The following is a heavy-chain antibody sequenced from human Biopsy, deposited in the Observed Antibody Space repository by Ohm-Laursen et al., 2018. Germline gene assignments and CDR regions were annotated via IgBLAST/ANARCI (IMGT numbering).Heavy chain of an antibody. D-gene: IGHD3/OR15-3a*01. Sequence: PSETLSLTCAVSGDSISNDYWSWIRQSAGQGLEWIGRIHTSGSTNHNLSLKSRVTMSVDTSKNQFSLKLRSVTAADMAVYYCARGTGKYYVYGAFDIWGQGTMVTVSS. CDR2: IHTSGST. V-gene: IGHV4-4*07. CDR1: GDSISNDY. J-gene: IGHJ3*02. CDR3: ARGTGKYYVYGAFDI.